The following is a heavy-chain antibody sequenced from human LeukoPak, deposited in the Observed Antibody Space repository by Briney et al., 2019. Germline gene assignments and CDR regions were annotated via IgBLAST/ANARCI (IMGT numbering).Heavy chain of an antibody. CDR3: ARDPFTDDYYGMDV. CDR1: GFTFSSYW. V-gene: IGHV3-74*01. Sequence: GGSLRLSCAASGFTFSSYWMHWVRHAPGKGLVWVSRINSGGSSTSYADSVKGRFTISRDNAKNTLYLQMNSLRAEDTAVYYCARDPFTDDYYGMDVWGQGTTVTVSS. CDR2: INSGGSST. J-gene: IGHJ6*02.